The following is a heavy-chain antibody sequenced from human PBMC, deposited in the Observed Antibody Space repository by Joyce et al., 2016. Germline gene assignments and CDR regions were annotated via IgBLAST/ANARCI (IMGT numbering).Heavy chain of an antibody. D-gene: IGHD1-26*01. CDR1: GGSISNAAYY. J-gene: IGHJ4*02. Sequence: QVQLQESGPGLVKPSQTLSPTCTVSGGSISNAAYYWNLIRQHPGKGLEWIGYINYSGRTSYNPSLQSRFTISGDTSKNQFSLRLSSVTAADTTVYYCARMELPPYYFDYWGQGILVTVSS. CDR3: ARMELPPYYFDY. V-gene: IGHV4-31*03. CDR2: INYSGRT.